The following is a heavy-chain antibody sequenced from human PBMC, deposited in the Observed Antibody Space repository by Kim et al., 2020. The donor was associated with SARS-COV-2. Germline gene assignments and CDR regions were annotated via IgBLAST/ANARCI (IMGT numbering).Heavy chain of an antibody. Sequence: GGSLRLSCAASGFTFSSYAMHWVRQAPGKGLEWVAVISYDGSNKYYADSVKGRFTISRDNSKNTLYLQMNSLRAEDTAVYYCARADDFLTGGKYYFDYWGQGTLVTVSS. J-gene: IGHJ4*02. CDR2: ISYDGSNK. V-gene: IGHV3-30*04. CDR1: GFTFSSYA. D-gene: IGHD3-9*01. CDR3: ARADDFLTGGKYYFDY.